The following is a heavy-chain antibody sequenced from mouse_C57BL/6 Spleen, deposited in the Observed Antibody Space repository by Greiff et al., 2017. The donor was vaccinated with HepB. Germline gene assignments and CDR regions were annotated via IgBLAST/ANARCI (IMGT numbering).Heavy chain of an antibody. CDR3: ARWDYNYAMDY. J-gene: IGHJ4*01. D-gene: IGHD2-12*01. CDR2: IYPGDGDT. Sequence: VQLQQSGAELVKPGASVKISCKASGYAFSSYWMNWVKQRPGKGLEWIGQIYPGDGDTNYNGKFKGKATLTADKSSSTAYMQLSSLTSADSAVYFCARWDYNYAMDYWGQGTSVTVSS. V-gene: IGHV1-80*01. CDR1: GYAFSSYW.